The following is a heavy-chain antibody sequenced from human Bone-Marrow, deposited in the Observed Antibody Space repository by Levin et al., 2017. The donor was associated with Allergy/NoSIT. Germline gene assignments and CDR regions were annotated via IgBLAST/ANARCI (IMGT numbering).Heavy chain of an antibody. CDR3: ARVVITGYCSGDNCYVRHYGMDV. CDR2: TYYMSKWFN. D-gene: IGHD2-15*01. CDR1: GDSVSSNNAA. J-gene: IGHJ6*02. Sequence: SETLSLTCGISGDSVSSNNAAWNWIRQSPSRGLEWLGRTYYMSKWFNDYAVSMKSRININRDTSKNQFTLQMKSVTPEDTAVYYCARVVITGYCSGDNCYVRHYGMDVWGQGTTVTVSS. V-gene: IGHV6-1*01.